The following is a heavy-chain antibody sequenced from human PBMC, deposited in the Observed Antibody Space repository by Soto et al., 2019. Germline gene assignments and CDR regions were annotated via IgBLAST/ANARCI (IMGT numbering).Heavy chain of an antibody. Sequence: GGSLRLSCAASGFTVSSYSMNWVRQAPGKGLEWVSYISSSSSTIYYADSVKGRFTISRDNAKNSLYLQMNSLRDEDTAVYYCARDGDRNPGYCTNGVCPHYYYYGMDVWGQVTTVTVS. CDR2: ISSSSSTI. CDR3: ARDGDRNPGYCTNGVCPHYYYYGMDV. CDR1: GFTVSSYS. J-gene: IGHJ6*02. D-gene: IGHD2-8*01. V-gene: IGHV3-48*02.